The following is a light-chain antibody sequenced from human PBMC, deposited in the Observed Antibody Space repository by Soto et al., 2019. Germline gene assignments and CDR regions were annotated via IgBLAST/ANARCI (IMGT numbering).Light chain of an antibody. CDR1: QSVSTN. Sequence: EIVMTQSPATLSVSPGERATLSCRASQSVSTNLAWYQQKPGQPPRLLVYGASTRATGIAARFSGSGSGTEFPLTISSLQSEDFAVYYCQQYNNWSPITFGQGTRLEIK. CDR3: QQYNNWSPIT. J-gene: IGKJ5*01. CDR2: GAS. V-gene: IGKV3-15*01.